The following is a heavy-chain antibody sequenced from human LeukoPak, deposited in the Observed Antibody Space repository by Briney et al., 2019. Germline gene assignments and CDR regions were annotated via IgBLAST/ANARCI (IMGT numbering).Heavy chain of an antibody. CDR1: VFTLDDYA. J-gene: IGHJ4*02. CDR2: ISWGGGST. V-gene: IGHV3-43D*04. D-gene: IGHD3-10*01. Sequence: AGSLRLSCAASVFTLDDYAMHWVRQAPGKGLEWVSLISWGGGSTYYADSVKGRFTISRHNSKNSLYLHMNSLRAEDTALYYCAKDRSGNAYGHFYYWAQGTLVTVSS. CDR3: AKDRSGNAYGHFYY.